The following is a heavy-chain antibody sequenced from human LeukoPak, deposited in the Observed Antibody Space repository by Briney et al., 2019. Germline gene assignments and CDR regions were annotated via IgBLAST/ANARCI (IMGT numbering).Heavy chain of an antibody. CDR3: ARDGDLVVRGTYDY. V-gene: IGHV1-69*13. CDR2: IIPIFGTA. D-gene: IGHD3-10*01. J-gene: IGHJ4*02. CDR1: GGTFSSYA. Sequence: ASVKVSCKASGGTFSSYAISWVRQAPGQGLEWMGGIIPIFGTANYAQKFQGRVTITADESTSTAYMELSSLRSEDTAVYYCARDGDLVVRGTYDYWGQGTLVTVSS.